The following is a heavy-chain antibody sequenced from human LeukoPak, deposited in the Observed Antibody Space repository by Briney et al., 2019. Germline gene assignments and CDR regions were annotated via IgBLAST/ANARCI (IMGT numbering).Heavy chain of an antibody. CDR2: IDHSGST. Sequence: PSETLSLTCAVYGGSFSGYYWSWIRQPPGKGLEWIGEIDHSGSTNYNPSLKSRVTISVDTSKNQCSLKLSSVTAADTAVYYCARGYYGSGSLNWGQGTLVTVSS. CDR1: GGSFSGYY. D-gene: IGHD3-10*01. V-gene: IGHV4-34*01. CDR3: ARGYYGSGSLN. J-gene: IGHJ4*02.